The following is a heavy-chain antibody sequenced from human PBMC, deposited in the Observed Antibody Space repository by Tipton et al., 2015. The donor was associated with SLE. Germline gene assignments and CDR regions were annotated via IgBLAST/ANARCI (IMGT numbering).Heavy chain of an antibody. CDR2: IYHSGST. D-gene: IGHD6-13*01. CDR3: ASRPVIAARRGSSSWNSDY. J-gene: IGHJ4*02. CDR1: GYSISSGYY. V-gene: IGHV4-38-2*02. Sequence: TLSLTCTVSGYSISSGYYWGWIRQPPGKGLEWIGSIYHSGSTYYNPSLKSRVTISVDTSKNQFSLKLSSVTAADTAVYYCASRPVIAARRGSSSWNSDYWGQGTLVTVSS.